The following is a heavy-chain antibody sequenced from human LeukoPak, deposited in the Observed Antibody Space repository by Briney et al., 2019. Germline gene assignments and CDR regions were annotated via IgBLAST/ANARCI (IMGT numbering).Heavy chain of an antibody. J-gene: IGHJ5*02. CDR3: ARGLPRTGRVVPGVLKRNWFNP. D-gene: IGHD2-2*01. Sequence: SETLSLTCTVSGVSISGDNYYWSWIRQPAGKGLEWIGRIYASGSTNYNPSLKSRVTISIDTSKRQTSLQLSSVTATDTAVYYCARGLPRTGRVVPGVLKRNWFNPWGQGTLVTVSS. CDR1: GVSISGDNYY. V-gene: IGHV4-61*02. CDR2: IYASGST.